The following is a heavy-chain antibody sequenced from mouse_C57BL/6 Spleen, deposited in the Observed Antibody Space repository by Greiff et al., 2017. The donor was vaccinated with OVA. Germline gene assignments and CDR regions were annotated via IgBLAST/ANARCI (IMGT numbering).Heavy chain of an antibody. Sequence: QVQLQQPGAELVKPGASVKLSCKASGYTFTSYWMQWVKQRPGQGLEWIGEIDPSDSYTNYNQKFKGKATLTVDTSSSTAYMQLSSLTSEDSAVYYCARLNYGSSYCDYWGQGTTLTVSS. D-gene: IGHD1-1*01. CDR1: GYTFTSYW. V-gene: IGHV1-50*01. J-gene: IGHJ2*01. CDR3: ARLNYGSSYCDY. CDR2: IDPSDSYT.